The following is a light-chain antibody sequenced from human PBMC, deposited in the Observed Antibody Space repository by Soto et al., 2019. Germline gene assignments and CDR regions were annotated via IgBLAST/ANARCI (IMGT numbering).Light chain of an antibody. Sequence: EIVLTQSPATLSLSPGERATLSCRASQSVSSYLAWYQQKPGQAPRLLIYDASNRATGIPARFSGSGSGADFNLNINSLEPEDSAVYYCQQRSTFGQGTRLEIK. V-gene: IGKV3-11*01. J-gene: IGKJ5*01. CDR2: DAS. CDR3: QQRST. CDR1: QSVSSY.